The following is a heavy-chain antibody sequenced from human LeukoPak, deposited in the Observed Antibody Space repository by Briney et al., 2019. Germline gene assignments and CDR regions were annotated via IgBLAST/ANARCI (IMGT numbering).Heavy chain of an antibody. D-gene: IGHD6-13*01. CDR3: ARGPSSSSWSRFDP. Sequence: GGSLRLSCSASGFTVNSYNMNCVRQAPGKGLEWVSCISSSGTKYYADSVKGRFTTSRDNGKSSLFLEMNSLRDEDTAVYYCARGPSSSSWSRFDPWSQGTLVTVSS. V-gene: IGHV3-48*02. J-gene: IGHJ5*02. CDR1: GFTVNSYN. CDR2: ISSSGTK.